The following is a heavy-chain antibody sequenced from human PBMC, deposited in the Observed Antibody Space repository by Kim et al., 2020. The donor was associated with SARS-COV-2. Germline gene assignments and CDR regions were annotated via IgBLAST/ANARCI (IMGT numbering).Heavy chain of an antibody. J-gene: IGHJ4*02. CDR3: AKSGQLDY. Sequence: GSLRLSCAASGFTFSNSPMSWVRQAPGKGLEWVSTIDGRGATTYYPGSVKGRFTISRDNSKNTLYLQMNNLRAEDTAVYFCAKSGQLDYWGQGTLVTVSS. CDR1: GFTFSNSP. V-gene: IGHV3-23*01. CDR2: IDGRGATT. D-gene: IGHD5-12*01.